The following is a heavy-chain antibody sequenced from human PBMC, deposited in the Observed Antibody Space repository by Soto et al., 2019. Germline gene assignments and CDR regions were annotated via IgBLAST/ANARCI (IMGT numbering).Heavy chain of an antibody. J-gene: IGHJ4*02. V-gene: IGHV3-23*01. Sequence: EVQLLESGGGLVQPGGSLRLSCTASGFTFSNCAMNWVRQAPGKGLEWVSAISGSGGSTYYADSVKGRVTISRDNSKNTVSLQMNSLTAEDMAAYFCAKMSLWFGELFTYYFDYWGQGTLVTVSS. D-gene: IGHD3-10*01. CDR3: AKMSLWFGELFTYYFDY. CDR1: GFTFSNCA. CDR2: ISGSGGST.